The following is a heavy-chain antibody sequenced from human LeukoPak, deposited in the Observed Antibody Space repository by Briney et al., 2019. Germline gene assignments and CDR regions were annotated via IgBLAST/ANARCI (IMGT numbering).Heavy chain of an antibody. CDR1: GFTFSNSW. Sequence: GGSLRLSCAASGFTFSNSWMHWVRQAPGKGLEWVSIIYSGGSTYYADSVKGRFTISRDNSKNTLYLQMNTLRAEDTAVYYCARHLSGDDIWGQGTMVTVSS. CDR3: ARHLSGDDI. V-gene: IGHV3-66*04. J-gene: IGHJ3*02. D-gene: IGHD4-17*01. CDR2: IYSGGST.